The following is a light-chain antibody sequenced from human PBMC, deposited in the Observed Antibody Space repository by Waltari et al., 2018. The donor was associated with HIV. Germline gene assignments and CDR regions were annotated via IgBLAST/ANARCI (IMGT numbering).Light chain of an antibody. CDR3: QSYDSSLIGYV. V-gene: IGLV1-40*01. J-gene: IGLJ1*01. Sequence: QSVLTQPPSVSGAPGQRVTISCTGSSSNIGAGCDVHWYQQLPGTAPKLLIYGNSNLPSVVPDRLSRSKSVTSASLAITGLQAEDEADYYCQSYDSSLIGYVFGTGTKVTVL. CDR1: SSNIGAGCD. CDR2: GNS.